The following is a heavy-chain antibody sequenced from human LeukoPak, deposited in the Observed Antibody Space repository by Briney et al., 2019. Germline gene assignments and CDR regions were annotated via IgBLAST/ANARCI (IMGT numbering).Heavy chain of an antibody. CDR2: IKTDGSYT. CDR1: GFTFSNYC. Sequence: GGSLRLSCAASGFTFSNYCMHWVRQAPGKGLVWVSRIKTDGSYTDYADSVKGRFTISRDNAKNTLYLQMNSLRAEDTGMYYCASEDGGMDVWGQGTTVTVSS. J-gene: IGHJ6*02. CDR3: ASEDGGMDV. V-gene: IGHV3-74*01. D-gene: IGHD2-15*01.